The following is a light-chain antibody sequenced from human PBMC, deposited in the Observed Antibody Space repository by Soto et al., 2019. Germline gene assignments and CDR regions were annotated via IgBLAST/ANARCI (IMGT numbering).Light chain of an antibody. CDR3: QQYGDSPLT. V-gene: IGKV3-20*01. CDR1: QTVTSDY. CDR2: GAS. Sequence: EIALTQSPGTLSLSPGERATRSCRASQTVTSDYLAWYQQKPGQAPRLLIYGASDRATGIPDRFSASGSGTDFTLTISRLEPQDFAIYYCQQYGDSPLTFGGGTKVDIK. J-gene: IGKJ4*01.